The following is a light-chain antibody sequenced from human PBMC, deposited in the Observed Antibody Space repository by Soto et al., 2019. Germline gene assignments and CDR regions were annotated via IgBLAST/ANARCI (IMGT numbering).Light chain of an antibody. V-gene: IGKV3-20*01. Sequence: EIVLTQSRGTLSLSPGERATLSCRASQSVSSSYLAWYQQKPGQAPRLLIYGASSRATGIPDRFSGSGSGTDFTLTISRLEPEDFAVYYCQQYGSSPQTFGQGTRLEIK. J-gene: IGKJ5*01. CDR2: GAS. CDR1: QSVSSSY. CDR3: QQYGSSPQT.